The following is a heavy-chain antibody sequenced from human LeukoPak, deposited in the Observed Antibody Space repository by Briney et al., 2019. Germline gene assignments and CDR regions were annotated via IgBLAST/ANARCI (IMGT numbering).Heavy chain of an antibody. CDR3: AKEAHYYGSGTFSSSFCLDV. D-gene: IGHD3-10*01. Sequence: GGSLRLSCAASGFTFSSYWMSWVRQAPGKGLEWVAKIKEDGSEKYYVDSVKGRFTISRDNSKNTVYLQMNSLRAEDTAVYYCAKEAHYYGSGTFSSSFCLDVWGQATTVTVSS. CDR2: IKEDGSEK. V-gene: IGHV3-7*01. CDR1: GFTFSSYW. J-gene: IGHJ6*02.